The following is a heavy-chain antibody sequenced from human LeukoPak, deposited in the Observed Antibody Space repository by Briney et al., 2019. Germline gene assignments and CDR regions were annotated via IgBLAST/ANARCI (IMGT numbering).Heavy chain of an antibody. CDR2: IIPIFGTA. Sequence: GASVKVSCKASGGTFGSYAISWVRQAPGQGLEWMGGIIPIFGTANYAQKFQGRVTITADESTSTAYMELSSLRSEDTAVYYCARLDDYVWGSYRGFDYWGQGTLVTVSS. D-gene: IGHD3-16*02. CDR1: GGTFGSYA. CDR3: ARLDDYVWGSYRGFDY. J-gene: IGHJ4*02. V-gene: IGHV1-69*13.